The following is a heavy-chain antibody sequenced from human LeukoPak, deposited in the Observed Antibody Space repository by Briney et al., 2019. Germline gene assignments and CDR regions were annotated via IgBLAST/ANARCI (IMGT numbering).Heavy chain of an antibody. V-gene: IGHV4-34*01. J-gene: IGHJ4*01. CDR3: ARQFYGSDY. D-gene: IGHD4-17*01. CDR1: GVSFSTYY. Sequence: SETLSPVCDVSGVSFSTYYWSWIRQSPEKGLEWIGEVNHSGYTNYNPSLKGRVTISVDTSKNQFSLKLSSVTAADTAVYYCARQFYGSDYWGHGTLVTVSS. CDR2: VNHSGYT.